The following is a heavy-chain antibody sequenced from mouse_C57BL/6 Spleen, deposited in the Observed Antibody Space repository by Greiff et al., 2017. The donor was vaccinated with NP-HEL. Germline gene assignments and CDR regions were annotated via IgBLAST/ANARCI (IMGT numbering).Heavy chain of an antibody. D-gene: IGHD2-3*01. J-gene: IGHJ4*01. CDR1: GYAFSSYW. V-gene: IGHV1-80*01. Sequence: VKLQESGAELVKPGASVKISCKASGYAFSSYWMNWVKQRPGKGLEWIGQIYPGDGDTNYNGKFKGKATLTADKSSSTAYMQLSSLTSEDSAVYFCARRGWLPFGAMDYWGQGTSVTVSS. CDR2: IYPGDGDT. CDR3: ARRGWLPFGAMDY.